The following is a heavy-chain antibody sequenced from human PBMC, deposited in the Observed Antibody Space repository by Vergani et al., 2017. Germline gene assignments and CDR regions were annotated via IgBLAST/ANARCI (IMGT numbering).Heavy chain of an antibody. Sequence: QVQLVQSGAEVKKPGASVKVSCKASGYTFTSYGISWVRQAPGQGLEWMGWISAYNGNTNYAQKLQGRVTMTTDTSKSTAYMELRSLRSDDTAVYYCARITLPPIVVVTPPFDYWGQGTLVTVSS. CDR2: ISAYNGNT. J-gene: IGHJ4*02. CDR1: GYTFTSYG. CDR3: ARITLPPIVVVTPPFDY. V-gene: IGHV1-18*01. D-gene: IGHD3-22*01.